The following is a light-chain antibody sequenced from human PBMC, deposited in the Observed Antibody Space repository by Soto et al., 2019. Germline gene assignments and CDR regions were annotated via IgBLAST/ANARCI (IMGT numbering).Light chain of an antibody. CDR1: QSISNF. Sequence: EIVLTQSPGTLSLSPGERATLSCRASQSISNFLAWYQQKPGQAPRLLIYDASNRATGIPARFSGSGSGTDFTLTISSLEHDDFAVYYCQHRSNWLIAFGQGTRLEIK. V-gene: IGKV3-11*01. J-gene: IGKJ5*01. CDR2: DAS. CDR3: QHRSNWLIA.